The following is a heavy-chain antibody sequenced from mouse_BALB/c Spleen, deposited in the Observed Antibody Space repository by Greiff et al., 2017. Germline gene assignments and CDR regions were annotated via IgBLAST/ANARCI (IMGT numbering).Heavy chain of an antibody. CDR3: ARAGLGGYYSWFAY. Sequence: DVKLQESGPGLVKPSQSLSLTCTVTGYSITSDYAWNWIRQFPGNKLEWMGYISYSGSTSYNPSLKSRITITRDTSKNQFFLQLKSVTTEDTATYYCARAGLGGYYSWFAYWGQGTLVTVSS. CDR2: ISYSGST. J-gene: IGHJ3*01. CDR1: GYSITSDYA. D-gene: IGHD2-3*01. V-gene: IGHV3-2*02.